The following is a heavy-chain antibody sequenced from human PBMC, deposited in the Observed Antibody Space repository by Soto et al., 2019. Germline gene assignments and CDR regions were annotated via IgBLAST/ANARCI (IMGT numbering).Heavy chain of an antibody. CDR2: ISGSGGST. V-gene: IGHV3-23*01. J-gene: IGHJ1*01. Sequence: GGSLRLSCAASGFTFSSYAMSWVRQAPGKGLEWVSAISGSGGSTYYADSVKGRFTISRDNSKNTLCLQMNSLRAEDTAVYYCAKDGGSGPTRRHFQHWGQGTLVTVSS. CDR3: AKDGGSGPTRRHFQH. D-gene: IGHD6-19*01. CDR1: GFTFSSYA.